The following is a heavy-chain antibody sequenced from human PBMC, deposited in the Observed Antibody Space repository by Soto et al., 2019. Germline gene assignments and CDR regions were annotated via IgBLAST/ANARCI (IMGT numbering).Heavy chain of an antibody. J-gene: IGHJ4*01. D-gene: IGHD1-26*01. CDR2: TYYRSKWYY. V-gene: IGHV6-1*01. CDR1: GDSVSSNSAG. Sequence: SQTLSLTCAITGDSVSSNSAGWSWVRQSPSRGLEWLGRTYYRSKWYYEYAVSVRGRITINPDTSRNQYSLQLNSVTPEDTAVYFCARGEQYSGRIFDYWGQGTLVTVSS. CDR3: ARGEQYSGRIFDY.